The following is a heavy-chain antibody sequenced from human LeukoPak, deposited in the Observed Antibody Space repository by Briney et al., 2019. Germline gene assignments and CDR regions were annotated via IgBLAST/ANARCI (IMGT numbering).Heavy chain of an antibody. V-gene: IGHV3-48*04. Sequence: GGSLRLSCAASGFTFSSYSMNWVRQAPGKGLEWVSYISNSDSTIYYADSVKGRFTISRDNAKNSSYLQMNSLRADDTAVYYCARVCGDCSYFDYWGQGTLVTVSS. CDR3: ARVCGDCSYFDY. CDR1: GFTFSSYS. D-gene: IGHD2-21*02. CDR2: ISNSDSTI. J-gene: IGHJ4*02.